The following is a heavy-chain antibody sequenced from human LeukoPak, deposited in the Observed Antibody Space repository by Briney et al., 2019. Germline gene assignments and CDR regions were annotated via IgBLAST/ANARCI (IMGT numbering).Heavy chain of an antibody. CDR3: ARVPRGGDRFDP. CDR1: GFIFSDYY. Sequence: GGSLRLSCAASGFIFSDYYMSWIRQAPGKGLEWVSYISSCGITIYYADSVKGRFTISRDNAKNSLYLQMNSLRAEDTAVYYCARVPRGGDRFDPWGQGTLVTVSS. J-gene: IGHJ5*02. V-gene: IGHV3-11*01. CDR2: ISSCGITI. D-gene: IGHD3-16*01.